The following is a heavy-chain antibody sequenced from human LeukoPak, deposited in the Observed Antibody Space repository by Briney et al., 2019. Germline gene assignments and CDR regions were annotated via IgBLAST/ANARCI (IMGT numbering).Heavy chain of an antibody. CDR3: ARELGRNAFDI. CDR1: GYTFTDNH. J-gene: IGHJ3*02. D-gene: IGHD7-27*01. V-gene: IGHV1-2*02. Sequence: GASVKVSCKASGYTFTDNHVYWIRQAPGQGPECMGGINPNSSGTNYTQKCPGRITMTRDTSIRTAYMELSRLTSDDTAIYFCARELGRNAFDIWGQGTMVTVSP. CDR2: INPNSSGT.